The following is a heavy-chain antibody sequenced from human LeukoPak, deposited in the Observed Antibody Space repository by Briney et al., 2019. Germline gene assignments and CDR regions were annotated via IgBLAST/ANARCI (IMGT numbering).Heavy chain of an antibody. J-gene: IGHJ4*02. CDR3: ARSGSSSWSSLLDH. Sequence: ASVKVSCKASGYIFTSYGITWVRQAPGQGLEWMGRVTTFNDRTVLAEKFRARITMTTDTTTAYMTLRKLRSDDTAVYYCARSGSSSWSSLLDHWGQGSLVIVS. D-gene: IGHD6-13*01. CDR2: VTTFNDRT. CDR1: GYIFTSYG. V-gene: IGHV1-18*01.